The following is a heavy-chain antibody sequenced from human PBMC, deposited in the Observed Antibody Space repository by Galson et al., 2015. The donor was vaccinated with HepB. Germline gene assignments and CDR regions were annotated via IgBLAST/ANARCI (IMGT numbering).Heavy chain of an antibody. D-gene: IGHD3-10*01. CDR2: ISSSGSTI. Sequence: LRLSCAASGFTFSSYEMNWVRQAPGKGLEWVSYISSSGSTIYYADSVKGRFTISRDNAKNSLYLQMNSLRAEDTAVYYCAREFFGGNPKAYYYGSGSYFDYYGMDVWGQGTTVTVSS. J-gene: IGHJ6*02. V-gene: IGHV3-48*03. CDR3: AREFFGGNPKAYYYGSGSYFDYYGMDV. CDR1: GFTFSSYE.